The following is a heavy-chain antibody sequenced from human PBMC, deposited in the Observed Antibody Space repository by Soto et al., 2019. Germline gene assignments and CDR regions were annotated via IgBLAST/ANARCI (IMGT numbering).Heavy chain of an antibody. CDR2: ISIEKGDT. Sequence: QIQVVQSGAEVKKPGASVKVACKASGYSFDTFGMSWVRQAPGQGLEGMGWISIEKGDTNSAQKFQDRVTMTTDTSTSTAYMELRSLTSDDTAVYYCARGYCSVGSCFTCWHFDLWGRGTLVTVSS. J-gene: IGHJ2*01. V-gene: IGHV1-18*01. D-gene: IGHD2-15*01. CDR1: GYSFDTFG. CDR3: ARGYCSVGSCFTCWHFDL.